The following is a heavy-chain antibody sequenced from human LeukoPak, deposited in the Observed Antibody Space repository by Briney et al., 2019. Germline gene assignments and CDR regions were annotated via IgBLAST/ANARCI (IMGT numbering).Heavy chain of an antibody. CDR2: ISAYNGNT. J-gene: IGHJ6*03. CDR3: ARGGGSGNYYYYYYMDV. CDR1: GYTFTSYG. V-gene: IGHV1-18*01. D-gene: IGHD3-10*01. Sequence: ASVKVSCKASGYTFTSYGISWVRQAPGQGLEWMGWISAYNGNTNYAQKFQGRVTITADKSTSTAYMELSSLRSEDTAVYYCARGGGSGNYYYYYYMDVWGKGTTVTVSS.